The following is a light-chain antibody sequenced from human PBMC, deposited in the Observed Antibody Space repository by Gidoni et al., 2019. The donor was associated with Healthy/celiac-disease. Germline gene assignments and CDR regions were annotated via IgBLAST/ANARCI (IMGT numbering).Light chain of an antibody. CDR2: GAS. V-gene: IGKV3D-15*03. J-gene: IGKJ1*01. CDR3: QQYNNWPGWT. CDR1: QSVSSN. Sequence: EIVMTQSPATLSVSPGERATLSCRASQSVSSNLAWYQQKPGQAPRLLIYGASIRATGIPARFSGSGSGTEFTLTISILQSEDFAVYYCQQYNNWPGWTFGQGTKVEIK.